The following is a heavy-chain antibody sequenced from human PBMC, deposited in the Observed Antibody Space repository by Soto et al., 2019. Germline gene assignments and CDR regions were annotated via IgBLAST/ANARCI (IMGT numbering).Heavy chain of an antibody. J-gene: IGHJ4*02. V-gene: IGHV3-30*18. CDR3: AKQGEFTYYYGSGSAFFDY. D-gene: IGHD3-10*01. CDR2: ISYDGSNK. Sequence: QVQLVESGGGVVQPGRSLRLSCAASGFTFSSYGMHWVRQAPGKGLEWVAVISYDGSNKYYADSVKGRFTISRDNSKNTLYLQMNSLRAEDTAVYYCAKQGEFTYYYGSGSAFFDYWDQGTLVTVSS. CDR1: GFTFSSYG.